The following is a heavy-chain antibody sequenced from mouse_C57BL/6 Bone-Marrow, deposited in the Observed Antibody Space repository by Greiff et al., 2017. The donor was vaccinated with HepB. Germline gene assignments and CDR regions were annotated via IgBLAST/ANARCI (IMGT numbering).Heavy chain of an antibody. Sequence: EVMLVESGGDLVKPGGSLKLSCAASGFTFSSYGMSWVRQTPDKRLEWVATISSGGSYTYYPDSVKGRFTISRDNAKNTLYLQMSSLKSEDTAMYYCARHYSNPYYYAMDYWGQGTSVTVSS. CDR3: ARHYSNPYYYAMDY. D-gene: IGHD2-5*01. CDR2: ISSGGSYT. CDR1: GFTFSSYG. V-gene: IGHV5-6*01. J-gene: IGHJ4*01.